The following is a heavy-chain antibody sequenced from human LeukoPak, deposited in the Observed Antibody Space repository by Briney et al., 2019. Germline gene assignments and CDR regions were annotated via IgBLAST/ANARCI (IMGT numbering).Heavy chain of an antibody. CDR2: IKEDAGEI. D-gene: IGHD6-13*01. Sequence: QPGGSLRLSCAVSGFTFSRYWMSWVRQAPGKGQEWVANIKEDAGEIYYVDSVKGRFTISRDNAKNSLYLQMNSLRAEDTAFYYCAKDIRGSTSWYGLDYWGQGTLVTVSS. CDR3: AKDIRGSTSWYGLDY. CDR1: GFTFSRYW. J-gene: IGHJ4*02. V-gene: IGHV3-7*03.